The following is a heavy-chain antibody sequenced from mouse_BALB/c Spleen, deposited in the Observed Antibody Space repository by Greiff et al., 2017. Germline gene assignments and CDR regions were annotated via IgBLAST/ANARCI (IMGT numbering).Heavy chain of an antibody. V-gene: IGHV2-6-4*01. CDR2: IWGGGST. Sequence: QVQLKESGPGLVAPSQSLSITCTVSGFSLSRYSVHWVRQPPGKGLEWLGMIWGGGSTDYNSALKSRLSISKDNSKSQVFLKMNSLQTDDTAMYYGASSEGYGSSYDAMDYWGQGTSVTVSS. CDR1: GFSLSRYS. CDR3: ASSEGYGSSYDAMDY. D-gene: IGHD1-1*01. J-gene: IGHJ4*01.